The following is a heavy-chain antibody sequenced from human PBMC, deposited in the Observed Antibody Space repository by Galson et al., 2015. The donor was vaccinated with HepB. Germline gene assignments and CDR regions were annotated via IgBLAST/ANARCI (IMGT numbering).Heavy chain of an antibody. CDR1: GFPFGDYF. D-gene: IGHD3-16*01. CDR2: ITGNNYA. Sequence: SLRLSCAASGFPFGDYFMTWIRQAPGQGLQWVSYITGNNYADYADSVKGRFTISRDNAKNSLYLQMDGLRVDDTAIYYCARMGGRTWNHEGDNWFDPWGQGTLVVVSS. CDR3: ARMGGRTWNHEGDNWFDP. V-gene: IGHV3-11*03. J-gene: IGHJ5*02.